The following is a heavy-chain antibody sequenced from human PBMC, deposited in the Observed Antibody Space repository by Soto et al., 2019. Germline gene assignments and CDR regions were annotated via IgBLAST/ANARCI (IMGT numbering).Heavy chain of an antibody. CDR2: IRSKANSYAT. CDR1: GFTFSGSA. D-gene: IGHD2-15*01. CDR3: TRLKRYCSGGSCYSYFDY. Sequence: GGSLRLSCAASGFTFSGSAMHWVRQASGKGLEWVGRIRSKANSYATAYAASVKGRFTISRDDSKNTAYLQMNSLKTEDTAVYYCTRLKRYCSGGSCYSYFDYWGQGTLVTVSS. J-gene: IGHJ4*02. V-gene: IGHV3-73*01.